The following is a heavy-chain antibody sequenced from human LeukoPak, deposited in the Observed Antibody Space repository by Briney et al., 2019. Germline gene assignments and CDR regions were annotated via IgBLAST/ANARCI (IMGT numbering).Heavy chain of an antibody. CDR2: IYHSGST. CDR1: GGSISSYY. V-gene: IGHV4-59*01. D-gene: IGHD1-26*01. J-gene: IGHJ4*02. CDR3: ARALGYSGSYLAY. Sequence: SETLSLTCTVSGGSISSYYWSWIRQPPGKGLEWIGYIYHSGSTNYNPSLKSRVTISVDTSKDQFSLKLSSVTAADTAVYYCARALGYSGSYLAYWGQGTLVTVSS.